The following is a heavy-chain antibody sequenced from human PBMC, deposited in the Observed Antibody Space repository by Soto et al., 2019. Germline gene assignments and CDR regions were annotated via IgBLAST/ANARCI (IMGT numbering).Heavy chain of an antibody. CDR3: AHRVLRAVFGLVTTTAIYFDF. J-gene: IGHJ4*02. Sequence: QITLNESGPTVVNPTETLTLTCTFSGFSLTTSGVGVGWVRQSPGKAPEWLAFIYWDDDKRYSTSLKSRLTITKDTSKNQVVLTTANVDPADTATYYCAHRVLRAVFGLVTTTAIYFDFWGQGTPVVVSS. D-gene: IGHD3-3*01. CDR1: GFSLTTSGVG. CDR2: IYWDDDK. V-gene: IGHV2-5*02.